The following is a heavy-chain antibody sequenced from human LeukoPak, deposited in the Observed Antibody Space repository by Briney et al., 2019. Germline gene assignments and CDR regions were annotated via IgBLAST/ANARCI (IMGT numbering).Heavy chain of an antibody. CDR3: ARDAGTDAFDI. D-gene: IGHD6-13*01. CDR1: GFSFTSYG. V-gene: IGHV3-23*01. J-gene: IGHJ3*02. Sequence: GGSLRLSCEASGFSFTSYGMSWFRQAPGKGLEWVSSVTYSGGNTYYADSVKGRFTIFRDNSKNTLYLQMNSLRAEDTAVYYCARDAGTDAFDIWGQGTMVTVSS. CDR2: VTYSGGNT.